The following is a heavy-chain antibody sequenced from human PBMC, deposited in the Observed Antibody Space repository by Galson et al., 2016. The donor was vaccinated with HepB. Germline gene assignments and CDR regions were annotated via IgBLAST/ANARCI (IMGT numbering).Heavy chain of an antibody. V-gene: IGHV3-11*06. CDR2: ITSSGSYT. J-gene: IGHJ4*02. CDR1: GFTFTDY. CDR3: ARAKVSDDYGELYYFDY. D-gene: IGHD4-17*01. Sequence: SLRLSCAASGFTFTDYMTWIRQAPGKGLEWISYITSSGSYTNYADSVRGRFTISRDNAKNSLYLQMNSLRAEDTAVYYCARAKVSDDYGELYYFDYWGQGTLATVSS.